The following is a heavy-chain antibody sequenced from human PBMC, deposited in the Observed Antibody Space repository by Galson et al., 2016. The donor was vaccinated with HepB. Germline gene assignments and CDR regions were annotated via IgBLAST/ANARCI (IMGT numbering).Heavy chain of an antibody. CDR3: VREGGRGGGSP. CDR2: IKQDGSEK. D-gene: IGHD3-16*01. J-gene: IGHJ5*02. CDR1: GFTFTSYW. Sequence: SLRLSCAASGFTFTSYWMSWARQPPGKGLEWVANIKQDGSEKNYVDSVKGRFTISRDNAKNSLYLQMNSLSAEDTAVYYCVREGGRGGGSPWGQGALVTVSS. V-gene: IGHV3-7*03.